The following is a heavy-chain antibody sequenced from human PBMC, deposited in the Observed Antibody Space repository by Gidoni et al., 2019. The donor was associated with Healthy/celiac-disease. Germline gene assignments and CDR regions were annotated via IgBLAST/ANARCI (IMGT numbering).Heavy chain of an antibody. D-gene: IGHD6-19*01. Sequence: QLPLQESGPGLVKPSETLSLTGTVSGGSLSSSSYYWGWIRQPPGKGLEWIGSIYYSWSTYYTPSLKSRVTISVDTSKNQFSLKLSSVTAADTAVYYCAIPRGSGWYGGMDVWGQGTTVTVSS. CDR1: GGSLSSSSYY. CDR2: IYYSWST. V-gene: IGHV4-39*01. J-gene: IGHJ6*02. CDR3: AIPRGSGWYGGMDV.